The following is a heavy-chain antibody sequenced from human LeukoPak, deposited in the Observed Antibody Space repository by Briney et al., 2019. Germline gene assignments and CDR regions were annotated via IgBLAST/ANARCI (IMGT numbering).Heavy chain of an antibody. D-gene: IGHD6-25*01. Sequence: GDSLKISCKASGYSFTTYWIGWVRQMPGKGLEWMGVIYPGDSDTRYSPSFQGQITISADKSVSTAYLQWSSLKASDTAMYYCARPRGNWYFDLWGRGTLVTVSS. V-gene: IGHV5-51*01. J-gene: IGHJ2*01. CDR1: GYSFTTYW. CDR3: ARPRGNWYFDL. CDR2: IYPGDSDT.